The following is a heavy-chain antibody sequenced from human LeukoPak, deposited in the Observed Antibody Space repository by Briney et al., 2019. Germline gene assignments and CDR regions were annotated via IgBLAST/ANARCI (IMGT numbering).Heavy chain of an antibody. Sequence: SETLSLTCTVSGGSISSYYWSWIRQPPGKGLEWIGYVYYSGSTNYNPSLKSRVTFSVDTSKSQFSLKLNSVIAADTAVYYCARGTYYSTSSPAFDIWGQGAMVTVSS. CDR1: GGSISSYY. CDR3: ARGTYYSTSSPAFDI. V-gene: IGHV4-59*01. D-gene: IGHD6-6*01. J-gene: IGHJ3*02. CDR2: VYYSGST.